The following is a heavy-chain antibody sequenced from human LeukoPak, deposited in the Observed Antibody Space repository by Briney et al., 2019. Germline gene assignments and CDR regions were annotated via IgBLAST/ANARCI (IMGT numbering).Heavy chain of an antibody. D-gene: IGHD1-26*01. CDR1: GFTFSSYG. CDR2: ISGSGGST. Sequence: PGGSLRLSCAASGFTFSSYGMSWVRQAPGKGLEWVSAISGSGGSTYYADSVKGRFTISRDNSKNTLYLQMNSLRAEDTAVYYCAKESIPYSGSYVGGSGDYWGQGTLVTVSS. CDR3: AKESIPYSGSYVGGSGDY. J-gene: IGHJ4*02. V-gene: IGHV3-23*01.